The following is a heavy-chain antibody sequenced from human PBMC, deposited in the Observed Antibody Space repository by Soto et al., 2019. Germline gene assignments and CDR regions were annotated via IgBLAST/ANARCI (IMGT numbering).Heavy chain of an antibody. V-gene: IGHV3-9*01. CDR2: INWNSGSI. CDR1: GFTFDDYA. D-gene: IGHD6-13*01. Sequence: EVQLVEAGGGLVQPGRSLRLSCAASGFTFDDYAMQWVRQVPGKGLEWISGINWNSGSIGYRDSVKGRFAISRDDAKDSLHLQMNSRSAEDTAFYYCVKDESINWYSGHFRHWGQGTLVTVSS. CDR3: VKDESINWYSGHFRH. J-gene: IGHJ1*01.